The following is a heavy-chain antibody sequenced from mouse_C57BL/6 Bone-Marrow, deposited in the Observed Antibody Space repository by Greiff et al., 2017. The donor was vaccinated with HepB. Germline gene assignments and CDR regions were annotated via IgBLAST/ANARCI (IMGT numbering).Heavy chain of an antibody. D-gene: IGHD1-1*01. Sequence: EVQRVESGGGLVQPKGSLKLSCAASGFTFNTYAMHWVRQAPGKGLEWVARIRSKSSNYATYYADSVKDRFTISRDDSQSMLYLQMNNLKTEDTAMYYCVRPYYGSSYDWYFDVWGTGTTVTVSS. CDR1: GFTFNTYA. CDR3: VRPYYGSSYDWYFDV. CDR2: IRSKSSNYAT. V-gene: IGHV10-3*01. J-gene: IGHJ1*03.